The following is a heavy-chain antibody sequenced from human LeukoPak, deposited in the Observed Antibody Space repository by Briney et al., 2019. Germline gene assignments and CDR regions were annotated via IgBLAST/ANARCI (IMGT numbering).Heavy chain of an antibody. CDR3: ARRRYYDSSGYWYFDY. CDR1: GYNFTNFW. CDR2: IYLGDSDT. Sequence: GESLKISCKSSGYNFTNFWIGWVRQMPGKGLEWMGIIYLGDSDTRYSPSFQGQVTISADKSISTAYLQWSSLKASDTAMYYCARRRYYDSSGYWYFDYWGQGTLVTVSS. J-gene: IGHJ4*02. D-gene: IGHD3-22*01. V-gene: IGHV5-51*01.